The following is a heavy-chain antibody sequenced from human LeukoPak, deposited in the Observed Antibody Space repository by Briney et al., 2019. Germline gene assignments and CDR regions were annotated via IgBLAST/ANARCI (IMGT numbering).Heavy chain of an antibody. CDR1: GGSFSGYY. D-gene: IGHD3-22*01. CDR3: ASQYYYDSSGKIDY. J-gene: IGHJ4*02. Sequence: SETLSLTCAVYGGSFSGYYWSWIRQPPGKGLEWIGEINHSGSTNYNPSLKSRVTISVDTSKNQFSLKLSSVTAADTTVYYCASQYYYDSSGKIDYWGQGTLVTVSS. V-gene: IGHV4-34*01. CDR2: INHSGST.